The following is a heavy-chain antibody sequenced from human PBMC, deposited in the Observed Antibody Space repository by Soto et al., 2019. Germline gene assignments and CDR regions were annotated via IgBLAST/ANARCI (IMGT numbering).Heavy chain of an antibody. CDR3: ARTSAAGKNYYGMDV. D-gene: IGHD6-13*01. CDR1: GGSLITSYY. V-gene: IGHV4-59*08. Sequence: SETLSLTCTLSGGSLITSYYWSWIRQPPGKGLEWIAYIHYSGNTNYNPSLKSRVTMAADTSKNQFSLKLSSVTAEDTAMYYCARTSAAGKNYYGMDVWGQGTTVTVSS. CDR2: IHYSGNT. J-gene: IGHJ6*02.